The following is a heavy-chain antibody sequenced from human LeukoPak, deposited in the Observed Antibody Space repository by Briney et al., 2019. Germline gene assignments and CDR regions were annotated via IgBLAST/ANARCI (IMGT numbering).Heavy chain of an antibody. CDR3: ARGSNLYDFWSGYSTGYFQH. J-gene: IGHJ1*01. Sequence: SETLSLTCAVYGGSFSGYYWSWIRQPPGKRLEWIGEINHSGSTNYNPSLKSRVTISVDTSKNQFSLKLSSVTAADTAVYYCARGSNLYDFWSGYSTGYFQHWGQGTLVTVSS. CDR2: INHSGST. CDR1: GGSFSGYY. D-gene: IGHD3-3*01. V-gene: IGHV4-34*01.